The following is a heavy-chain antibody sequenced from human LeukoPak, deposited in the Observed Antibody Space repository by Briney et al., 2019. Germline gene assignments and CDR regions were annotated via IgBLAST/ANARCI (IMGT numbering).Heavy chain of an antibody. CDR1: GFTFSSYS. CDR3: AKDGGSSWYYGMDV. J-gene: IGHJ6*02. D-gene: IGHD6-13*01. CDR2: ISSSSSYI. V-gene: IGHV3-21*01. Sequence: PGGSLRLSCAASGFTFSSYSMNWVRQAPGKGLEWVSSISSSSSYIYYADSVKGRFTISRDNAKNSLYLQMNSLRAEDTAVYYCAKDGGSSWYYGMDVWGQGTTVTVSS.